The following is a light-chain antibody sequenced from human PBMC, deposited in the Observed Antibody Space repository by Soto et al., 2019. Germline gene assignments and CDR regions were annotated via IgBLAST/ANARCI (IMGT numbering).Light chain of an antibody. CDR1: SSNIGAGYD. J-gene: IGLJ2*01. Sequence: QSVLTQPPSESGDPGQRVTISCTGSSSNIGAGYDVHWYQQLPGTAPKLLIYGNSNRPSGVPDRFSGSKSGTSASLAITGLQAEDEADYYCQSYDSSLSDVVFGGGTKVTVL. CDR3: QSYDSSLSDVV. V-gene: IGLV1-40*01. CDR2: GNS.